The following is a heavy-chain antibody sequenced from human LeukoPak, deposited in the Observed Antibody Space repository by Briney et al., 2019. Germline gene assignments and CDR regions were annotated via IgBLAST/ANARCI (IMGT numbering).Heavy chain of an antibody. Sequence: QAGGSLRLSCAASGFTFSSYGMHWVRQAPGKGLEWVAVIWYDGSNKYYADSVKGRFTISRDNSKNTLYLQMNSLRAEDTAVYYCARTPYGDSFFDYWGQGTLVTVPS. CDR3: ARTPYGDSFFDY. CDR1: GFTFSSYG. CDR2: IWYDGSNK. J-gene: IGHJ4*02. D-gene: IGHD4-17*01. V-gene: IGHV3-33*01.